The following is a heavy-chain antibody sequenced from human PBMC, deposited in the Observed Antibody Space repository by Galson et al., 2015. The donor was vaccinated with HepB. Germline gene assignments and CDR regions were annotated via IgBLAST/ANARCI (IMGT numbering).Heavy chain of an antibody. D-gene: IGHD5-18*01. CDR1: GFTFSRHG. CDR3: VRESLMAVVTFDL. V-gene: IGHV3-33*01. J-gene: IGHJ4*02. Sequence: SLRLSCAASGFTFSRHGIHWVRQAPGKGLECVAMIWHDGSNQLYADSVKGRFTISRDNSKNKLYLQMNSLRAEDTAIYYCVRESLMAVVTFDLWGRGTLVTVSS. CDR2: IWHDGSNQ.